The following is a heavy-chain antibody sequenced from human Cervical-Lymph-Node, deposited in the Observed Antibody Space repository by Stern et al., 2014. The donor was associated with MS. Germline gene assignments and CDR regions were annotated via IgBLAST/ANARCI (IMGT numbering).Heavy chain of an antibody. Sequence: QVQLVQSGAEMKTPGASVKVSCMASGYSFTSYFIIWVRQAPGQGLEWMGIINPSAGNTNYAQKVQGRVVMTSDTSTGTVYLELSSLRSEDTAVYYCARDEGADYWGQGTLVTVSS. CDR1: GYSFTSYF. CDR2: INPSAGNT. CDR3: ARDEGADY. V-gene: IGHV1-46*01. J-gene: IGHJ4*02.